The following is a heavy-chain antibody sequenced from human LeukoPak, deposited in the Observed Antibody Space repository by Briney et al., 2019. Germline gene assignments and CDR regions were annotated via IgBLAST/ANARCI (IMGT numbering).Heavy chain of an antibody. CDR1: GYSFSTYS. Sequence: ASVKVSCKTSGYSFSTYSISWVRQAPGQGLEWTGWISTYNGNTNYVQKIQGRVTMTTDTSTSTAYMELRSLRSDDTAVYYCARVYSGSYGSFDYWGQGTLVTVSS. J-gene: IGHJ4*02. V-gene: IGHV1-18*01. CDR3: ARVYSGSYGSFDY. CDR2: ISTYNGNT. D-gene: IGHD1-26*01.